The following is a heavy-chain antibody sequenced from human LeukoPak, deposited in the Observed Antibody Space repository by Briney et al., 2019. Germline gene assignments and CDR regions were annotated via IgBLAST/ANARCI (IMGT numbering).Heavy chain of an antibody. CDR2: IWYGGDNK. J-gene: IGHJ5*02. CDR1: GFTFRTYG. V-gene: IGHV3-33*08. Sequence: GGSLRLSCAASGFTFRTYGMHWVRQAPGKGLEWVAFIWYGGDNKYYADSVKGRFTISRDNAKNSLYLEMNSLSADDTALYYCARDGSPEASINYFDTWGQGTPVTVSS. D-gene: IGHD5-24*01. CDR3: ARDGSPEASINYFDT.